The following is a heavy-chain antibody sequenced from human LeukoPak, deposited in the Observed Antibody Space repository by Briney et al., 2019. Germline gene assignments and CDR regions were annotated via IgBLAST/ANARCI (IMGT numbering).Heavy chain of an antibody. Sequence: KASETLSLTCAVSGGSISDTSDYWGWIRQPPGKGLEWIGSIYYGGSTYYSPSLESRVTISVDTSRNQFTLKLNSVTAADTAVYYCARGDANTWYPRGLHFDYWGQGILVTVSS. CDR2: IYYGGST. J-gene: IGHJ4*02. V-gene: IGHV4-39*06. D-gene: IGHD6-13*01. CDR3: ARGDANTWYPRGLHFDY. CDR1: GGSISDTSDY.